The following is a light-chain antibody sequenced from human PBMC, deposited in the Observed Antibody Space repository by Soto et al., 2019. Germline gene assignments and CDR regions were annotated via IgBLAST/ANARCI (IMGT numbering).Light chain of an antibody. Sequence: EIVLTQSPGTLSLSPGERATLSCRASQSVASNNLAWYQQIPGQSPRILIYGASSRATGIPDRFSGSGSGTDFTLPISRLEPEDSAVYYCQQYGSSPRTFGQGTTVEIK. J-gene: IGKJ1*01. CDR1: QSVASNN. CDR3: QQYGSSPRT. V-gene: IGKV3-20*01. CDR2: GAS.